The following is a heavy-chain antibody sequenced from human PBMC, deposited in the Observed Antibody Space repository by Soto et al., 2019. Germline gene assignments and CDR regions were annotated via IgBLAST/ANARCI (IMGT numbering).Heavy chain of an antibody. D-gene: IGHD3-10*01. CDR1: GGTFSSYA. J-gene: IGHJ6*02. V-gene: IGHV1-69*12. CDR2: IIPIFGTA. CDR3: ARDEVVRGPTDYYSYGMDV. Sequence: QVQLVQSGAEVKKPGSSVKVSCKASGGTFSSYAISWVRQAPGQGLEWMGGIIPIFGTANYAQKFQGRVTITADESTSTAYMELSSLRSEDTAVYYCARDEVVRGPTDYYSYGMDVWGQGTTVTVSS.